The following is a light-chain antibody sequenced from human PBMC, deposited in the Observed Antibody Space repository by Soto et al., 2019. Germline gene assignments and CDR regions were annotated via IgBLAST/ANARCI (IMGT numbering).Light chain of an antibody. CDR3: ETWDSNTHTV. Sequence: QPVLTQSSSASASLGSSVKLTCTLSSGHSSYIIAWHQQQPGKAPRYLMKLEGSGSYNKGSGVPDRFSGSSSGADRYLTISNLQVEDEADYYCETWDSNTHTVFGGGTQRTVL. J-gene: IGLJ3*02. CDR1: SGHSSYI. V-gene: IGLV4-60*02. CDR2: LEGSGSY.